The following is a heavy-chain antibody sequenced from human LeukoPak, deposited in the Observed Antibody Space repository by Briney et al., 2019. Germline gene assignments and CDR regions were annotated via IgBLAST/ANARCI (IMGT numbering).Heavy chain of an antibody. V-gene: IGHV4-34*01. CDR2: INHSGST. Sequence: SETLSLTCAVYGGSFSGYYWSWIRQPPGKGLEWIGEINHSGSTNYNPSPKSRVTISVDTSKNQFSLKLSSVTAADTAVYYCARIKYCSSTSCYHSSGWYRYYYGMDVWGQGTTVTVSS. D-gene: IGHD2-2*01. CDR3: ARIKYCSSTSCYHSSGWYRYYYGMDV. CDR1: GGSFSGYY. J-gene: IGHJ6*02.